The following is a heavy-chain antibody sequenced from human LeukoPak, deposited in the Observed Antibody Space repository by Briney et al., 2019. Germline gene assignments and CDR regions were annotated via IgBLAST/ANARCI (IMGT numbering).Heavy chain of an antibody. V-gene: IGHV3-23*01. J-gene: IGHJ3*02. CDR3: AKSIMITFGGVIALGDAFDI. CDR1: GFTFSSYS. Sequence: GGSLRLSCAASGFTFSSYSMNWVRQAPGKGLEWVSAISGSGGSTYYADSVKGRFTISRDNSKNTLYRQMNSLRAVDTAVYYCAKSIMITFGGVIALGDAFDIWGQGTMVTVSS. CDR2: ISGSGGST. D-gene: IGHD3-16*02.